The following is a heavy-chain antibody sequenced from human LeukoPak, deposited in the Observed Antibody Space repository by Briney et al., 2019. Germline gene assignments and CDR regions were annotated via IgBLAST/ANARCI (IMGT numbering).Heavy chain of an antibody. CDR1: GFTFSSYS. Sequence: GGSLRLSCAASGFTFSSYSMNWVRQAPGKGLEWVSSISSSSSYIYYADSVKGRFTISRDNAKNSLYLQMNSLRAEDTAVYYCARDSSWYGMVRGVIICFDYWGQGTLVTVSS. CDR2: ISSSSSYI. CDR3: ARDSSWYGMVRGVIICFDY. D-gene: IGHD3-10*01. J-gene: IGHJ4*02. V-gene: IGHV3-21*01.